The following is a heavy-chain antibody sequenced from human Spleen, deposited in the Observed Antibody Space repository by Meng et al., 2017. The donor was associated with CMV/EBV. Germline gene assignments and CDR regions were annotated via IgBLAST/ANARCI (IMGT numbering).Heavy chain of an antibody. V-gene: IGHV3-23*01. CDR3: AKDRPYASGVYYSGAVAMDV. CDR1: FA. CDR2: IGGTGGST. J-gene: IGHJ6*02. Sequence: FAMSGDRRAPGKGLEWVTGIGGTGGSTYYADSVKGLFTISKDNSKDTLYLQMNSLRADDTALYYCAKDRPYASGVYYSGAVAMDVWGQGTTVTVSS. D-gene: IGHD3-10*01.